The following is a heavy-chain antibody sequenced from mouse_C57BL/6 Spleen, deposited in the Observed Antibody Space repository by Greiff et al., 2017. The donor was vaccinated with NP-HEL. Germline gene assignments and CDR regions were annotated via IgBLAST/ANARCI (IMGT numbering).Heavy chain of an antibody. V-gene: IGHV1-81*01. J-gene: IGHJ4*01. CDR3: ARRGGIYDYDSYAMDY. CDR1: GYTFTSYG. Sequence: VQVVESGAELARPGASVKLSCKASGYTFTSYGISWVKQRTGQGLEWIGEIYPRSGNTYYNEKFKGKATLTADKSSSTAYMELRSLTSEDSAAYFCARRGGIYDYDSYAMDYWGQGTSVTVSS. CDR2: IYPRSGNT. D-gene: IGHD2-4*01.